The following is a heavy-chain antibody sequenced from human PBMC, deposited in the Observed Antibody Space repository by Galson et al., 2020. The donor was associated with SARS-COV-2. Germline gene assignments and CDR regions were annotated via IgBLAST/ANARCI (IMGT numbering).Heavy chain of an antibody. Sequence: SETLSLTCTVSGGSISSSSYYWGWIRQPPGKGLEWIGSIYYSGSTYYNPSLKSRVTISVDTSKNQFSLKLSSVTAADTAVYYCARHKYYYDSSGYYYSGPVYYFDYWGQGTLVTVSS. D-gene: IGHD3-22*01. CDR3: ARHKYYYDSSGYYYSGPVYYFDY. J-gene: IGHJ4*02. CDR1: GGSISSSSYY. CDR2: IYYSGST. V-gene: IGHV4-39*01.